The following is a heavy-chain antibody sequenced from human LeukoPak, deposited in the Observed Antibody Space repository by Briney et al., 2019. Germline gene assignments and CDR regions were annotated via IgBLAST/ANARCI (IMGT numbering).Heavy chain of an antibody. D-gene: IGHD3-10*01. Sequence: PGGSLRLSCAASGFTFSDYYMSWIRQAPGKGLEWVSYISSSSSYTNYADSVKGRFTISRDNAQNSLYLQMTSLRADDTAVYYCARVVSYYGSSYRLLDLWGRGTLVTVSS. CDR3: ARVVSYYGSSYRLLDL. CDR1: GFTFSDYY. CDR2: ISSSSSYT. J-gene: IGHJ2*01. V-gene: IGHV3-11*06.